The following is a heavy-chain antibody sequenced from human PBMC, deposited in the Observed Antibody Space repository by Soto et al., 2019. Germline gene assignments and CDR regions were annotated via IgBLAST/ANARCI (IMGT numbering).Heavy chain of an antibody. Sequence: SETLSLTCTVSGGSISSYYWSWIRQPPGKGLEWIGYIYYSGSTNYNPSLKSRVTISVDTSKNQFSLKLSSVTAADTAVYYCARRNFSVFGVVNPNYYYYMDVWGKGTTVTVSS. CDR1: GGSISSYY. V-gene: IGHV4-59*08. J-gene: IGHJ6*03. CDR3: ARRNFSVFGVVNPNYYYYMDV. CDR2: IYYSGST. D-gene: IGHD3-3*01.